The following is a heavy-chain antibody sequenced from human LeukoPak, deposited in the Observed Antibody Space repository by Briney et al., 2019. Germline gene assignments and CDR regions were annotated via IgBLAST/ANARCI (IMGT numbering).Heavy chain of an antibody. CDR2: IYYSGST. CDR3: ARVFSYYDILTGYQPYYFDY. D-gene: IGHD3-9*01. J-gene: IGHJ4*02. CDR1: GGSISSGSYY. V-gene: IGHV4-61*01. Sequence: PSETLSLTCIVSGGSISSGSYYWGWIRQPPGKGLEWIGYIYYSGSTNYNPSLKSRVTISVDTSKNQFSLKLSSVTAADTAVYYCARVFSYYDILTGYQPYYFDYWGQGTLVTVSS.